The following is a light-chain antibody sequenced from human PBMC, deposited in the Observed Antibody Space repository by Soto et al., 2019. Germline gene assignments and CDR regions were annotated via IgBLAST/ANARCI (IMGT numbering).Light chain of an antibody. J-gene: IGLJ1*01. CDR2: GNS. Sequence: QSVLTQPPSVSGAPGQRVTISCTGSSSNIGAGYDVHWYQQLPGTAPKRLIYGNSNRPSGVPDRFSGSKSGTSASLAITGLQAEDEADYYCQSYDSSLSGYVFGTGTKVNVL. CDR3: QSYDSSLSGYV. V-gene: IGLV1-40*01. CDR1: SSNIGAGYD.